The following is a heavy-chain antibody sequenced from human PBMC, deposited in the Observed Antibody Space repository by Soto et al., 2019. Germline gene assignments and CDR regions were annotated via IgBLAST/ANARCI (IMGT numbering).Heavy chain of an antibody. CDR3: ARLGPDLMGGDY. D-gene: IGHD2-8*01. CDR1: GGTFSSYA. V-gene: IGHV1-69*13. J-gene: IGHJ4*02. CDR2: IIPIFGTA. Sequence: ASVKVSCKASGGTFSSYAISWVRHAPGQGLEWMGGIIPIFGTANYAQKFQGRVTITADESTSTAYMELSRLRSEDTAVYFCARLGPDLMGGDYWGQGTLVTVS.